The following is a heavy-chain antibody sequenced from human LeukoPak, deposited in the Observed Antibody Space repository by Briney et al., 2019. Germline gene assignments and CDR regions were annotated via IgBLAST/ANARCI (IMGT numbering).Heavy chain of an antibody. D-gene: IGHD6-19*01. J-gene: IGHJ4*02. CDR2: ISAYNGNT. V-gene: IGHV1-18*01. CDR3: ARDRSSGTIVDY. CDR1: GYTFTSYG. Sequence: ASVKVSCTASGYTFTSYGISWVRQAPGQGLEWMGWISAYNGNTNYAQKLQGRVTMTTDTSTSTAYMELRSLRSDDTAVYYCARDRSSGTIVDYWGQGTLVTVSS.